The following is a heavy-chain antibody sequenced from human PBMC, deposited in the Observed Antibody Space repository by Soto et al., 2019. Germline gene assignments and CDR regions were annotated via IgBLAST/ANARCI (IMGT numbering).Heavy chain of an antibody. J-gene: IGHJ4*02. Sequence: PGGSLRLSCAASGFTFSSYAMHWVRQAPGKGLEWVAVISYDGSNKYYADSVKGRFTISRDNSKNTLYLQMNSLRAEDTAVYYCARDRPFGELLEIWYWGQGTLVTVSS. CDR3: ARDRPFGELLEIWY. V-gene: IGHV3-30-3*01. D-gene: IGHD3-10*01. CDR1: GFTFSSYA. CDR2: ISYDGSNK.